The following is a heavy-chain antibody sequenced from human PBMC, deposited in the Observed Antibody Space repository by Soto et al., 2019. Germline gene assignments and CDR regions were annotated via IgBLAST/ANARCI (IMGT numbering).Heavy chain of an antibody. D-gene: IGHD3-10*01. V-gene: IGHV3-21*01. CDR2: ISSSSSYI. J-gene: IGHJ4*02. CDR1: GFTFSSYS. CDR3: ARVPAGLKAGKLELLHLDY. Sequence: GGSLRLSCAASGFTFSSYSMNWVRQAPGKGLEWVSSISSSSSYIYYADSVKGRFTISRDNAKNPLYLQMNSLRAEDTAVYYCARVPAGLKAGKLELLHLDYWGQGTLVTVSS.